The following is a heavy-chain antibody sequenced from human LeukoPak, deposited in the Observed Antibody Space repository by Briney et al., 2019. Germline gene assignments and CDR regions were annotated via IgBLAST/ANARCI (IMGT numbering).Heavy chain of an antibody. CDR2: IRYDGSNK. Sequence: GGSLRLSCAASGFTFSSYGVHWVRQAPGKGLEWVAFIRYDGSNKYYADSVKCRFTISRDNSKNTLYLQMNSLRAEDTAVYYCAKDDVLLWFGELFKAPTSIDYWGQGTLVTVSS. V-gene: IGHV3-30*02. CDR1: GFTFSSYG. CDR3: AKDDVLLWFGELFKAPTSIDY. D-gene: IGHD3-10*01. J-gene: IGHJ4*02.